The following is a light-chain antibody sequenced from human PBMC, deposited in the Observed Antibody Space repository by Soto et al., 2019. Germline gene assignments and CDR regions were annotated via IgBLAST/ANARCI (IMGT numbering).Light chain of an antibody. J-gene: IGLJ3*02. Sequence: QAVVTQEPSLTVSPGGTVTLTCASSTGAVTSSYYPNWFQQKPGQAPWALIYSTSNKHSWTPARFSGSLLGGKAALTLSGVQPEDEAEYYCLLYYGGAQGVFGGGTKLTVL. CDR2: STS. CDR1: TGAVTSSYY. V-gene: IGLV7-43*01. CDR3: LLYYGGAQGV.